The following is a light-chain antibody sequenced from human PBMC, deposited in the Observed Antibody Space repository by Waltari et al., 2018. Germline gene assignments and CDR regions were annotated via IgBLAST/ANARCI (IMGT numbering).Light chain of an antibody. CDR2: SAS. CDR3: QQLHSPGYT. V-gene: IGKV1-9*01. Sequence: IQLTQPPSSLSPSVGDRVTIPCRASKGISNYLAWYQQKPGKVPKLLIHSASTLQRGVPSRFSGSGSGTDFTLTISSLQPEDFATYYCQQLHSPGYTFGQGTKLEIK. CDR1: KGISNY. J-gene: IGKJ2*01.